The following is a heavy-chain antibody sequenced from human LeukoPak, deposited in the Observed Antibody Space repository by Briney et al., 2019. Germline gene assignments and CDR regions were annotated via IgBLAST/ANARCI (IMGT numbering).Heavy chain of an antibody. D-gene: IGHD5/OR15-5a*01. J-gene: IGHJ4*02. CDR1: GYTFTGYY. CDR3: ARVYARRYYFDY. Sequence: ASVTVSCKASGYTFTGYYMHWVRQAPGQGLEWMGWINPNSGGTNYAQKFQGRVTMTRDTSTSTAYMELSRLRSDDTAVYYCARVYARRYYFDYWGQGTLVTVSS. CDR2: INPNSGGT. V-gene: IGHV1-2*02.